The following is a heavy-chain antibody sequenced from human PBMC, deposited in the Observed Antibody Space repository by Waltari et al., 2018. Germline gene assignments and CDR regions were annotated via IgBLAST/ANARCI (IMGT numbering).Heavy chain of an antibody. D-gene: IGHD3-22*01. CDR3: ARTYDSSGYSYAFDI. CDR1: GFTFSSYA. V-gene: IGHV3-30-3*01. J-gene: IGHJ3*02. Sequence: QVQLVESGGGVVQPGRSLRLSCAASGFTFSSYAMHWVRQAPGKGLGWVAVISYDGSNKYYADSVKGRFTISRDNSKNTLYLQMNSLRAEDTAVYYCARTYDSSGYSYAFDIWGQGTVVTGSS. CDR2: ISYDGSNK.